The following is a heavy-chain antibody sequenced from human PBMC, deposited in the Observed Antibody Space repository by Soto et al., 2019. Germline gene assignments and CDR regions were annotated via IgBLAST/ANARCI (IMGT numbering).Heavy chain of an antibody. Sequence: SLRLSCAASGFTFSSYGIHWVRQAPGKGLEWVAVISYDGSNKYYADSVKGRFTISRDNSKNTLYLQMNSLRAEDTAVYYCAKDRSSSSFLRYYYYGMDVWGPGTTVTVSS. CDR3: AKDRSSSSFLRYYYYGMDV. V-gene: IGHV3-30*18. CDR2: ISYDGSNK. D-gene: IGHD6-13*01. J-gene: IGHJ6*02. CDR1: GFTFSSYG.